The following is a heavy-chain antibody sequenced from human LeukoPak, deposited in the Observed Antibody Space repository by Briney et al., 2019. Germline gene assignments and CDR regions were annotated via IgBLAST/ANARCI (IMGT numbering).Heavy chain of an antibody. CDR2: ISAYNGNT. CDR3: ARGGETYYYDSSGYPDY. D-gene: IGHD3-22*01. J-gene: IGHJ4*02. Sequence: ASVKVSCKASGYTFTSYGISWVRQAPGQGLEWMGWISAYNGNTNYAQKLQGRVTMTRDTSISTAYMELSRLRSDDTAVYYCARGGETYYYDSSGYPDYWGQGTLVTVSS. CDR1: GYTFTSYG. V-gene: IGHV1-18*01.